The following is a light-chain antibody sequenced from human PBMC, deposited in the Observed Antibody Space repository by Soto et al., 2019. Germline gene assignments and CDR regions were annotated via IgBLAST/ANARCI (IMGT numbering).Light chain of an antibody. CDR1: SSDLGDYNY. J-gene: IGLJ1*01. CDR3: SSYITTSTAYV. V-gene: IGLV2-14*01. Sequence: QSVLTQPASVSGSPGQSITISCTGTSSDLGDYNYVSWYQQYPGKAPKLMIYDASNRPSGVSNRFSGSKSGNTASLTISGLQAEDEADYYCSSYITTSTAYVFGTGTKVNV. CDR2: DAS.